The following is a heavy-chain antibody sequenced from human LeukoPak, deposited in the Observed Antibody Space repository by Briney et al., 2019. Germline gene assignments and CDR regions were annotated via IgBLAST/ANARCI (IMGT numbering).Heavy chain of an antibody. CDR3: ARDPWGSSSY. D-gene: IGHD6-6*01. CDR1: GFTFSSSA. V-gene: IGHV3-64D*06. Sequence: GGSLRLSCSASGFTFSSSAMYWVRQAPGKGLEYVSAFSSDGSSTFYADSVKGRFTISRDNSKNMLYLQMSSLRAEDTAVYYCARDPWGSSSYWGQGILVTVSS. J-gene: IGHJ4*02. CDR2: FSSDGSST.